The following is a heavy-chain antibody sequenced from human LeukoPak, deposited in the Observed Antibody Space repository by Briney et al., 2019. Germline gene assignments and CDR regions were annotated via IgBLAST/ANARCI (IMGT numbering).Heavy chain of an antibody. CDR3: ATPSPVLAAMGPTYSYMDA. Sequence: GAPVKLSYTPSRYTLAELSMHWGRQAPGKGLEWMGGFDPEDGKTIYAQKFQGRVTITEDTSTHTAYMDLSSMKSEDTAVYYCATPSPVLAAMGPTYSYMDAWGKGTTVTVSS. V-gene: IGHV1-24*01. CDR1: RYTLAELS. D-gene: IGHD2-2*01. CDR2: FDPEDGKT. J-gene: IGHJ6*03.